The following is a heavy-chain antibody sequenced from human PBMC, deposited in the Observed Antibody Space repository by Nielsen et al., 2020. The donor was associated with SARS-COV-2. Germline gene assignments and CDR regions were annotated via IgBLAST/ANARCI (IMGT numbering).Heavy chain of an antibody. D-gene: IGHD6-13*01. CDR3: ARDGYSSSWTEYYFDY. CDR1: GFTFSSYA. CDR2: ISYDGSNK. J-gene: IGHJ4*02. Sequence: GGSLRLSCAASGFTFSSYAMHWVRQAPGKGLEWVAVISYDGSNKYYADSVKGRFTISRDNSKNTLYLQMNSLRAEDTAVYYCARDGYSSSWTEYYFDYWGQGTLVTVSS. V-gene: IGHV3-30-3*01.